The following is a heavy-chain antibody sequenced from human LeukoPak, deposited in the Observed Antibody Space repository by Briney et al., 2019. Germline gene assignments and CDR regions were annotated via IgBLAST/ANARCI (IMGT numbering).Heavy chain of an antibody. CDR2: IFGSGGSP. V-gene: IGHV3-23*01. Sequence: PWGSLRLSCEASGFTFGSFAMYWVRQAPGKGLDWIAGIFGSGGSPHYADSVKGRFTISRDNSKNTVYLQINSLRAEDTAVYYCGKTTARYSSGQKPAWPVDYWGQGTLVTVSS. J-gene: IGHJ4*02. D-gene: IGHD6-19*01. CDR3: GKTTARYSSGQKPAWPVDY. CDR1: GFTFGSFA.